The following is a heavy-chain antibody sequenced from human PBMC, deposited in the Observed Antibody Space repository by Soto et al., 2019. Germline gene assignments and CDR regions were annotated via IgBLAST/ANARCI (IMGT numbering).Heavy chain of an antibody. CDR2: IIPIFGTA. CDR3: ARDSTVSSTPYYYYYYGMDV. V-gene: IGHV1-69*13. CDR1: GGTFSSYA. D-gene: IGHD4-17*01. J-gene: IGHJ6*02. Sequence: SVKVSCKASGGTFSSYAISWVRQTPGQGLEWMGGIIPIFGTANYAQKFQGRVTITADESTSKAYMELSSLRSEDTAVYYCARDSTVSSTPYYYYYYGMDVWGQGTTVTVSS.